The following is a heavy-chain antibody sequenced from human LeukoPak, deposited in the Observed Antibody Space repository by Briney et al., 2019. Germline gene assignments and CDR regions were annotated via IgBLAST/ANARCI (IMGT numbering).Heavy chain of an antibody. CDR2: IKEDGSEK. Sequence: HPGGSLRLSCAASGFSFSNYWMTWVRQAPGKGLEWVANIKEDGSEKYYVDSVKGRFTIYRDDAKNSLYLEINSLRVEDTAVYYCVRGWFLSVWSYHWDVWGQGTTVTVSS. D-gene: IGHD3-10*01. J-gene: IGHJ6*02. CDR3: VRGWFLSVWSYHWDV. CDR1: GFSFSNYW. V-gene: IGHV3-7*01.